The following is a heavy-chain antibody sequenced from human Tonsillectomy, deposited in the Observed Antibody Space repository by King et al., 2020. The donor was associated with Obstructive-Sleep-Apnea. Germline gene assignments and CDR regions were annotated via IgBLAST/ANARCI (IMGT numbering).Heavy chain of an antibody. CDR3: ARHDYSSGYFGVFDF. Sequence: QLQESGPGLVKPSETLSLTCTISGGSISTYYWSWIRQPPGKGLEYIGYISYSVTTNHNPSLKSRVTISVDTSKNQFSLKLSSVTAADTAVYYCARHDYSSGYFGVFDFWGQGTLVTVSS. D-gene: IGHD3-22*01. V-gene: IGHV4-59*08. CDR2: ISYSVTT. J-gene: IGHJ4*02. CDR1: GGSISTYY.